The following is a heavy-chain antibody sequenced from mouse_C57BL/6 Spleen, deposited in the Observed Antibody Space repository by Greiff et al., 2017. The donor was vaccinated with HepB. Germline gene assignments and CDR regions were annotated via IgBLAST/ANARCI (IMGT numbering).Heavy chain of an antibody. CDR3: ASVDYYGSSYYFDY. D-gene: IGHD1-1*01. Sequence: EVKLVESVAELVRPGASVKLSCTASGFNIKNTYMHWVKQRPEQGLEWIGRIDPANGNTKYAPKFQGKATITADTSSNTAYLQLSSLTSEDTAIYYCASVDYYGSSYYFDYWGQGTTLTVSS. V-gene: IGHV14-3*01. J-gene: IGHJ2*01. CDR1: GFNIKNTY. CDR2: IDPANGNT.